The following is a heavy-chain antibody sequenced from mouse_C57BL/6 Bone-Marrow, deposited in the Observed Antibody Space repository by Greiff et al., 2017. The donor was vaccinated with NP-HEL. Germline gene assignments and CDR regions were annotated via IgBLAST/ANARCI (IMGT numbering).Heavy chain of an antibody. D-gene: IGHD2-1*01. J-gene: IGHJ2*01. CDR3: ARDRVYTYFDY. V-gene: IGHV5-4*01. CDR2: ISDGGSYT. Sequence: EVKLVESGGGLVKPGGSLKLSCAASGFTFSSYAMSWVRQTPEKRLEWVATISDGGSYTYYPDNVKGRFTISRDNAKNNLYLQMSHLKSEDTAMYYCARDRVYTYFDYWGKGTTLTVSS. CDR1: GFTFSSYA.